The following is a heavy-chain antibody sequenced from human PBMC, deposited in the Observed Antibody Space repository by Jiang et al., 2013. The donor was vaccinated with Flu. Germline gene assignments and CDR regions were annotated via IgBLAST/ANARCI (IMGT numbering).Heavy chain of an antibody. J-gene: IGHJ4*02. V-gene: IGHV3-23*01. CDR1: GFTFGSYA. CDR3: AKYTVTTSFGDY. Sequence: VQLLESGGGLVQPGGSLRLSCAASGFTFGSYAMGWVRQAPGKGLEWVSGISRSGDNTHYAPSVKGRFTISRDNSKNTLYLQMNSLRAEDTALYYCAKYTVTTSFGDYWGQGTLVTVSS. CDR2: ISRSGDNT. D-gene: IGHD4-17*01.